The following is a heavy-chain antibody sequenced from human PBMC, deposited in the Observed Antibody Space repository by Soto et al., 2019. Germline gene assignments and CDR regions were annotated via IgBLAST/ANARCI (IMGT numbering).Heavy chain of an antibody. CDR2: MSYSGPN. CDR1: GGSISSGGYF. D-gene: IGHD2-8*01. CDR3: ARGHPRYCTNGVCYTNVNWFDP. Sequence: SETLSLTCTVSGGSISSGGYFWSWIRQRPGKGLEWIGYMSYSGPNHYNPSLKSRATISVDTSKNQFSLKLSSVTAADPAVYYCARGHPRYCTNGVCYTNVNWFDPWGQGTLVTVSS. J-gene: IGHJ5*02. V-gene: IGHV4-31*03.